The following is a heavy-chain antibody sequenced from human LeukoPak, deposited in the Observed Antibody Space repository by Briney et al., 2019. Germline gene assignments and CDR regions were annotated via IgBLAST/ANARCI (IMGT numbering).Heavy chain of an antibody. CDR2: LYPGDSET. D-gene: IGHD6-13*01. Sequence: GESLKISCKGSGYTFTSHWIGWVRQMPGKGLEWMGILYPGDSETRYSPSFQGQVTISAGKSISTAYLQWGSLKVSDTAIYYCARKSIIGAGENFDYWGQGTLVTVSS. CDR3: ARKSIIGAGENFDY. CDR1: GYTFTSHW. J-gene: IGHJ4*02. V-gene: IGHV5-51*01.